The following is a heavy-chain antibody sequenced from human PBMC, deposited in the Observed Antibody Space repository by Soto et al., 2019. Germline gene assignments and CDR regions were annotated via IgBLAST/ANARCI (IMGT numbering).Heavy chain of an antibody. CDR2: INSDGSST. V-gene: IGHV3-74*01. CDR1: GFTFSSYW. CDR3: ARDPYGDYYFDY. J-gene: IGHJ4*02. D-gene: IGHD4-17*01. Sequence: GGSLRLSCAASGFTFSSYWMHWVRQAPGKGLVRVSRINSDGSSTSYADSVKGRFTISRDNAKNTLYLQMNSLRAEDTAVYYCARDPYGDYYFDYWGQGTLVTVSS.